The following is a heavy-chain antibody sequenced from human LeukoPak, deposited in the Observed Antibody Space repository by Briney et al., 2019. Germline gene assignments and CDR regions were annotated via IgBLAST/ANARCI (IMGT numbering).Heavy chain of an antibody. V-gene: IGHV4-61*01. CDR2: IYYSGST. CDR3: ARDRGYSYGRPDAFDI. CDR1: GGSISSGSYY. Sequence: PSETLSLTCTVSGGSISSGSYYWSWIRQPPGKGLEWIGYIYYSGSTSYNPSLKSRVTISVDTSKNQFSLKLSSVTAADTAVYYCARDRGYSYGRPDAFDIWGQGTMVTVSS. J-gene: IGHJ3*02. D-gene: IGHD5-18*01.